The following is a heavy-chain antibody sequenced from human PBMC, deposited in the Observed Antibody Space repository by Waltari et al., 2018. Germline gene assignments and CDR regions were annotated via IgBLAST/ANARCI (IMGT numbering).Heavy chain of an antibody. CDR3: VRGRMTKEVTPWDV. CDR2: ISGSGNFM. V-gene: IGHV3-21*06. D-gene: IGHD4-17*01. CDR1: GFSFSDYG. J-gene: IGHJ1*01. Sequence: EVQLVESGGGLVKPGGSLRLSCVVSGFSFSDYGMNWVRQVPGKGLEWVSFISGSGNFMYYVDSVRGRFTISRDNAKNLVFLQMNGLTVEDGGVYYCVRGRMTKEVTPWDVWGQGTLVTVSS.